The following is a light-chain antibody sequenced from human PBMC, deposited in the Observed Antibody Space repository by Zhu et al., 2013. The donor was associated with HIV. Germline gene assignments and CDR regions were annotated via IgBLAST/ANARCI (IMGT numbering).Light chain of an antibody. CDR1: QDISNY. V-gene: IGKV1-16*02. J-gene: IGKJ5*01. Sequence: DIQMTQSPSSLAASVGDRVTITCQASQDISNYLNWYQQTPGKGPKFLIYAASNLQSGVPSKFSGSGSGTDFTLTINSLQPEDFATYYCQQYFTFPNTFGQGTRLDIK. CDR2: AAS. CDR3: QQYFTFPNT.